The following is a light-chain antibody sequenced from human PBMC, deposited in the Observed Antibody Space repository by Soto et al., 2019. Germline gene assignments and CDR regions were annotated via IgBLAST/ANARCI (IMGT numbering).Light chain of an antibody. J-gene: IGKJ4*01. Sequence: EMVLTQSPGTLSLSPGERATLSCRARQSVSSSYLAWYQQKPGQAPRLLIYGSFSRATGIPDRFSGSASGTDVTLPISRLEPEDFAVYFCQQYRNSQLTFGGGKKVEI. V-gene: IGKV3-20*01. CDR2: GSF. CDR1: QSVSSSY. CDR3: QQYRNSQLT.